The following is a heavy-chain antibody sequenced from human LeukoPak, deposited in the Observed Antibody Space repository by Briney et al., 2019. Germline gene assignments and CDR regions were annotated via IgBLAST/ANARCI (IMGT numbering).Heavy chain of an antibody. J-gene: IGHJ4*02. V-gene: IGHV3-7*01. Sequence: PGGSLRLSCAASGFIFNSFYMNWVRQAPGKGLEWVASIKPDGSDKFYVDSVKGRFTISRDNDKNSLYLQMNSLRAEDTAIYFCGRVFNNTSGSAHYAAFDYGGRGPL. CDR2: IKPDGSDK. D-gene: IGHD2-15*01. CDR1: GFIFNSFY. CDR3: GRVFNNTSGSAHYAAFDY.